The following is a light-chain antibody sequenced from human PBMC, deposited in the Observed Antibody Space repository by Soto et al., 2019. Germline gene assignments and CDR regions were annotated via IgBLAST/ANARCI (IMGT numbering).Light chain of an antibody. CDR1: SSDVGNYNS. J-gene: IGLJ2*01. CDR3: SSYSGTKHVV. V-gene: IGLV2-8*01. CDR2: DVS. Sequence: QSALTQPPSASGSPGQSVTISCTGTSSDVGNYNSVSWYQQHPGKVPKLMIYDVSRRPSGVPDRFSGSKSGNTASLTVSGRQAADEAAYYCSSYSGTKHVVFGGGTKVTVL.